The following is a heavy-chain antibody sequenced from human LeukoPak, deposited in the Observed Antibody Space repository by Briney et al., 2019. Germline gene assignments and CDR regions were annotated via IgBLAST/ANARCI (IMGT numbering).Heavy chain of an antibody. CDR2: IYPGDSDT. J-gene: IGHJ4*02. V-gene: IGHV5-51*01. Sequence: GESLKISCKGSGYSFTTYWIGWVRQMPGKGLEWMGIIYPGDSDTRYSPSLQGHVSISADKSISTAYLQWSSLKASDTAMYYCARRGYCSGGSCYSGDYWGQGTLVTVS. CDR3: ARRGYCSGGSCYSGDY. D-gene: IGHD2-15*01. CDR1: GYSFTTYW.